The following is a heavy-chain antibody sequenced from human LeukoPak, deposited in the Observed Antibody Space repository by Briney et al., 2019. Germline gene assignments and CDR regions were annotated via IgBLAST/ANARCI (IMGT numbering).Heavy chain of an antibody. CDR2: IYYSGST. CDR1: GGSISSYY. Sequence: PSETLSLTCTVSGGSISSYYWSWIRQPPGKGLEWIGYIYYSGSTNYNPSLKSRVTISVDTSKNQFSLKLSSVTAADTAVYYCGRGRQWLVRGEDDYWGQGTLVTVSS. V-gene: IGHV4-59*01. CDR3: GRGRQWLVRGEDDY. D-gene: IGHD6-19*01. J-gene: IGHJ4*02.